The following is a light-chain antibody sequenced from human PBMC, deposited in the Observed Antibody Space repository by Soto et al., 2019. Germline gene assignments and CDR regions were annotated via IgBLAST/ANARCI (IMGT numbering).Light chain of an antibody. CDR2: AVS. V-gene: IGKV1-12*01. Sequence: DIQMTQSPSSVSASVGDRVTITCRASQGINNWLAWYQQKPGKAPELLIYAVSYLQSGVPSRFSGSGSGTDFTLTISSLQPEDFATYYCLQDYTYPWTFGQGTKVDIK. CDR3: LQDYTYPWT. J-gene: IGKJ1*01. CDR1: QGINNW.